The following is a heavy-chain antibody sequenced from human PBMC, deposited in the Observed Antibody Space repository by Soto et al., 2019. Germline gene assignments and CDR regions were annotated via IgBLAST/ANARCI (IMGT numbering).Heavy chain of an antibody. Sequence: QVQLVQSGSEVKKPGSSVKVSCKASGGSFSSNPISWVRQAPGQGLEWMAGIIPIFATVHYAQKFQGRVTITADESPCTAYMALTSLRSEDTAVYFCARGGRGYSSAPRYYFDYWGQGTLVTVSS. J-gene: IGHJ4*02. V-gene: IGHV1-69*01. D-gene: IGHD5-18*01. CDR1: GGSFSSNP. CDR3: ARGGRGYSSAPRYYFDY. CDR2: IIPIFATV.